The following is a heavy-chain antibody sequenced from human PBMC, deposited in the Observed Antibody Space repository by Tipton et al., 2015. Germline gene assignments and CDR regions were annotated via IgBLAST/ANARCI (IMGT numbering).Heavy chain of an antibody. Sequence: SLRLSCSASGFTFSTYAMHWVRQAPGRGLEWVSYISSSGSTKYYADSVRGRFTISRDNAKNSLNLQMNSLRAEDTAVYFCARERYSSGWYSDYWGQGALVTVSS. D-gene: IGHD6-19*01. V-gene: IGHV3-48*03. J-gene: IGHJ4*02. CDR3: ARERYSSGWYSDY. CDR1: GFTFSTYA. CDR2: ISSSGSTK.